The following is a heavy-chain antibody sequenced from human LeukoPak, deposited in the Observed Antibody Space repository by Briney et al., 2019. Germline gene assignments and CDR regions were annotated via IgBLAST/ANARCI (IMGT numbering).Heavy chain of an antibody. CDR1: GFTFSSYA. Sequence: PGGSLRLSCAASGFTFSSYAMHWVRQAPGKGLEWVAVISYDGSNKYYADSVKGRFTISRDNSKNTLYLQMNSLRAEDTAVYYCAKDKLWFGESRAHFFDYWGQGTLVTVSS. J-gene: IGHJ4*02. CDR3: AKDKLWFGESRAHFFDY. D-gene: IGHD3-10*01. CDR2: ISYDGSNK. V-gene: IGHV3-30-3*01.